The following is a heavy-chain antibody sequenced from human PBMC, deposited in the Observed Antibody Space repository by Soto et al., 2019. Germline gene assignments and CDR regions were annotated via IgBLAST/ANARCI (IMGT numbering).Heavy chain of an antibody. J-gene: IGHJ6*02. CDR2: IYYSGSS. CDR1: GDSISSDGYY. CDR3: ARVSYGMDV. Sequence: SETLSLTCTVSGDSISSDGYYWSWMRQHPGKGLEWIGYIYYSGSSYYNPSLKSRVTISVDASKDQFSLKVSSVTAADTAVYYCARVSYGMDVWGQGTTVTVSS. V-gene: IGHV4-31*03.